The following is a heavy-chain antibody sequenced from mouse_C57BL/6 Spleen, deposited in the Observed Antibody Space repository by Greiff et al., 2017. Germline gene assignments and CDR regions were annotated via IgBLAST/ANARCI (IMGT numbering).Heavy chain of an antibody. CDR1: GFTFSSYG. V-gene: IGHV5-6*02. Sequence: EVKLQESGGDLVKPGGSLKLSCAASGFTFSSYGMSWVRQTPDKRLEWVATISSGGSYTYYPDSVKGRFTISRDNAKNTLYLQMSSLKSEDTAMYYCARRLGTGTGTNAMDYWGQGTSVTVSS. CDR2: ISSGGSYT. J-gene: IGHJ4*01. CDR3: ARRLGTGTGTNAMDY. D-gene: IGHD4-1*01.